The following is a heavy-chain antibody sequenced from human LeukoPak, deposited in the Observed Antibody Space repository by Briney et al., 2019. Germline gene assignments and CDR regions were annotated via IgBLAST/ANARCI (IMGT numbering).Heavy chain of an antibody. V-gene: IGHV3-23*01. J-gene: IGHJ3*01. CDR1: AFSLSKFA. CDR2: ITANGGYT. Sequence: GGSLRLSCAASAFSLSKFALIWVRQAPGKGLEWVSAITANGGYTLYADDVTVRFTVSRDNSKNTLYLQINSLRPEDTAMYYCAKDPNGDYIGAFDFWGQGTMVTVSS. D-gene: IGHD4-17*01. CDR3: AKDPNGDYIGAFDF.